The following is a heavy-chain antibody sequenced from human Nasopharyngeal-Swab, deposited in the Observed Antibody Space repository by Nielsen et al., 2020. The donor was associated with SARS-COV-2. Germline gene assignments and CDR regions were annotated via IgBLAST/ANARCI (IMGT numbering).Heavy chain of an antibody. CDR3: ARDLGGFGGY. CDR2: INTDGRRT. D-gene: IGHD4-23*01. Sequence: GESLKISCAASGFTFSGSAMHWVRQVPGEGLVWVSRINTDGRRTNYAESVKGRFTISRDNVKNMLYLQMNNLRPEDTAVYYCARDLGGFGGYWGQGTLATVSS. CDR1: GFTFSGSA. J-gene: IGHJ4*02. V-gene: IGHV3-74*01.